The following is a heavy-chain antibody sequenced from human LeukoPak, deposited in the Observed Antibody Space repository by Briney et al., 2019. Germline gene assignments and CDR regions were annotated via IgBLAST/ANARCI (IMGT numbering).Heavy chain of an antibody. D-gene: IGHD3-22*01. V-gene: IGHV4-4*07. CDR3: ARDQTYYVSSGYYYVTYFQH. CDR1: GASISSSY. Sequence: SETLSLTCTVSGASISSSYCTWIRQPAGEGLEWIGRISTGGSTTYNPSFKSRVTMSLDTAKNQFSLNLTSVTAADTAVYYCARDQTYYVSSGYYYVTYFQHWGQGILVTVSS. CDR2: ISTGGST. J-gene: IGHJ1*01.